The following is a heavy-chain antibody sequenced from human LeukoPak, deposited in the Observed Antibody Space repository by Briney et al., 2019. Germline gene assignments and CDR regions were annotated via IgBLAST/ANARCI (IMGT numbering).Heavy chain of an antibody. D-gene: IGHD3-16*01. CDR3: ARGGYDYVWDPYDY. V-gene: IGHV1-3*01. CDR1: GYTFPNYA. CDR2: INPGNGNT. Sequence: ASVKVSCNSSGYTFPNYAMHWGRQAPGQSLEWMGCINPGNGNTKNSQNFQGRVTLTRDTSASTAYMDMSSLKSKDTAVYYCARGGYDYVWDPYDYWGQGHLVLVSS. J-gene: IGHJ4*02.